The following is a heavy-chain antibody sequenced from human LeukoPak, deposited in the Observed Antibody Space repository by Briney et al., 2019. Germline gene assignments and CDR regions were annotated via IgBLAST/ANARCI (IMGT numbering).Heavy chain of an antibody. V-gene: IGHV3-30*02. D-gene: IGHD5-18*01. CDR3: ARDDAGYSYDPRGWFDP. CDR2: IRYDGSNK. CDR1: GFTFSSYG. Sequence: AGGSLRLSCAASGFTFSSYGMHWVRQAPGKGLEWVAFIRYDGSNKYYADSVKGRFTISRDNSKNTLYLQTNSLRAEDTAVYYCARDDAGYSYDPRGWFDPWGQGTLVTVSS. J-gene: IGHJ5*02.